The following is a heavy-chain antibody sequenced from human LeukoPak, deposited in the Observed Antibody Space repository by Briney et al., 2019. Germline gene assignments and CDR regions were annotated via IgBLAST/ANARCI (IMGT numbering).Heavy chain of an antibody. V-gene: IGHV3-48*03. CDR2: ITTTDTTK. D-gene: IGHD3-10*01. CDR3: ARGGFVFDI. CDR1: GFTFSSYE. Sequence: GGSLRLSCTASGFTFSSYEMNWVRQGPGKGLEWISYITTTDTTKYYTDSVKGRFTISRDNAKNSLYLQMHSLRAEDTAVYYCARGGFVFDIWGQGTVVTVSS. J-gene: IGHJ3*02.